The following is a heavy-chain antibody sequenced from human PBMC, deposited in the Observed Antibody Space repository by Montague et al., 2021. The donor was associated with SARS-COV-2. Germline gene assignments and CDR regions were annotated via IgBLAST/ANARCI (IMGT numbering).Heavy chain of an antibody. CDR1: GGSISSSSYY. CDR2: IYYSGXT. CDR3: ARHERQWLRLYPYYFDY. D-gene: IGHD5-12*01. V-gene: IGHV4-39*01. J-gene: IGHJ4*02. Sequence: SETLSLTCTVSGGSISSSSYYWGWIRQPPGKGLEWIGSIYYSGXTXYXXXXKXRVTISVDTSKNQFSLKLSSVTAADTAVYYCARHERQWLRLYPYYFDYWGRGTLVTVSS.